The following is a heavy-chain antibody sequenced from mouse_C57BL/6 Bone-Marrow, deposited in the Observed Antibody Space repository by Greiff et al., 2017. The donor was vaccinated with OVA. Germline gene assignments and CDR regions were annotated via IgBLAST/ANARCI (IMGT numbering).Heavy chain of an antibody. Sequence: VQLQQSGAELVRPGASVKLSCTASGFTIKDDYMHWVKQRPEQGLEWIGWIDPENGDTEYASKFQGKATITADTSSNTAYLQLSSLTSEDTAVYYCTTAYGSSYDWYFDVWGTGTTVTVSS. CDR3: TTAYGSSYDWYFDV. CDR2: IDPENGDT. J-gene: IGHJ1*03. D-gene: IGHD1-1*01. CDR1: GFTIKDDY. V-gene: IGHV14-4*01.